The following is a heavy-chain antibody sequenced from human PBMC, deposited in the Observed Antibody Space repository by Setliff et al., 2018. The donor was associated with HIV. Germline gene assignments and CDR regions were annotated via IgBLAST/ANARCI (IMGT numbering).Heavy chain of an antibody. CDR1: GGSISGHY. D-gene: IGHD3-10*01. CDR2: IYHSGST. J-gene: IGHJ3*02. V-gene: IGHV4-59*11. Sequence: SETLSLTCTVSGGSISGHYWSWIRQPPGKALEWIGYIYHSGSTNYNPSLKSRVTISIDTSKNQFSLNLSSVTAAASAVYYCAKLSRLTSLRNAFDIWGQGAVVTVSS. CDR3: AKLSRLTSLRNAFDI.